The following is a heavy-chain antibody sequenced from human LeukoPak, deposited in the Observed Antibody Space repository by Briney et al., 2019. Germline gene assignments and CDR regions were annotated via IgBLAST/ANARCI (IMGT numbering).Heavy chain of an antibody. CDR2: IVVGRGNT. Sequence: EASVKVSCKASGFTFTDSSMQWVRQARGQRLEWIGWIVVGRGNTNYAQEFQERVTITRDMSTGTAYMELSSLRSEDTAVYYCAAGPCSGGACSGMDVWGQGTTVTVSS. CDR3: AAGPCSGGACSGMDV. V-gene: IGHV1-58*02. D-gene: IGHD2-15*01. J-gene: IGHJ6*02. CDR1: GFTFTDSS.